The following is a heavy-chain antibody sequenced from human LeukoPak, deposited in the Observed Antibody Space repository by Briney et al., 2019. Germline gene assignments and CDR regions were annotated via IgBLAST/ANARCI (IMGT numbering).Heavy chain of an antibody. Sequence: GGSLRLSCAASGFTFSSYAMSWVRQAPGKGLEWVSAISGSGGSTYYADSVKGRFTISRDNSKNTLYLQMNSLRAEDTAVYYCARAGYYDSSGSLAFDYWGQGTLVTVSS. V-gene: IGHV3-23*01. CDR3: ARAGYYDSSGSLAFDY. CDR1: GFTFSSYA. CDR2: ISGSGGST. J-gene: IGHJ4*02. D-gene: IGHD3-22*01.